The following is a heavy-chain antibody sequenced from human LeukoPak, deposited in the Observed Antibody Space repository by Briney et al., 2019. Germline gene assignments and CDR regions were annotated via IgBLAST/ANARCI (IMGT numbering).Heavy chain of an antibody. CDR1: GFTLNFW. D-gene: IGHD6-13*01. CDR3: SRDHVAAFDY. Sequence: GGSLRLSCAASGFTLNFWMHWVRQAPGKGLVWVSRINAGGSSTNYADSVKGRFTISRDNAKNTLYLQMNSLRAEDTAVYYCSRDHVAAFDYWGQGTLVTVSS. J-gene: IGHJ4*02. CDR2: INAGGSST. V-gene: IGHV3-74*01.